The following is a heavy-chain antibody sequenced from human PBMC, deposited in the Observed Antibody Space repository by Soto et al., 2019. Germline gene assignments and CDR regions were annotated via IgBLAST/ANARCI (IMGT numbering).Heavy chain of an antibody. CDR2: IYSGGST. J-gene: IGHJ4*02. V-gene: IGHV3-53*01. CDR1: GFSVSSNY. Sequence: GGSLRLSCAASGFSVSSNYMSWVRQAPGKGLEWVSVIYSGGSTFYADSVKGRFTISRDSSKNTLYLQMNSLRAEDTAVYYCARDLNSYGYCDYWGQGTLVTVSS. CDR3: ARDLNSYGYCDY. D-gene: IGHD5-18*01.